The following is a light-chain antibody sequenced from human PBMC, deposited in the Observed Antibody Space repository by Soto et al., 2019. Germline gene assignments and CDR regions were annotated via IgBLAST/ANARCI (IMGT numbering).Light chain of an antibody. CDR3: QQFYSSPLT. CDR2: WAS. J-gene: IGKJ4*01. V-gene: IGKV4-1*01. Sequence: DIVMTQSPASLAVSLGDRSTINCNSSQSLLFSSNKKNYLAWYQQRPGQPPKLLIYWASSRESGVPDRFTGGGSGTDFTLSISSLQAEDVAVYYCQQFYSSPLTFGGGTKVDIK. CDR1: QSLLFSSNKKNY.